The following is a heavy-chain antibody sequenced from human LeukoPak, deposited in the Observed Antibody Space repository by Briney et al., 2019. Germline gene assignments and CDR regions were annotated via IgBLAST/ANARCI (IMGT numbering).Heavy chain of an antibody. CDR3: ARQGGYSYDYFDY. CDR2: IWYDGSKK. D-gene: IGHD5-18*01. J-gene: IGHJ4*02. CDR1: GFTFSRYG. V-gene: IGHV3-33*01. Sequence: GGSLRLSCAASGFTFSRYGMHWVRQAPGKGLEWVAVIWYDGSKKYYTDSVKCRFTISRDNSKNTLYLQMNSLRAEDTAVYYCARQGGYSYDYFDYWGQGSLVTV.